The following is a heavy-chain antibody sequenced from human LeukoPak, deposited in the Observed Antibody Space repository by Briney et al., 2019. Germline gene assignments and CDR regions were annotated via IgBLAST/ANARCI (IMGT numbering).Heavy chain of an antibody. Sequence: GASVKVSCKASGGTFSSYAISWVRQAPGQGLEWMGGIIPIFGTANYAQKFQGRVTITADESTSTAYMELSSLRSEDTAVYYCARGYVEMASTGYYYYMDVWGKGTTVTVSS. V-gene: IGHV1-69*13. D-gene: IGHD5-24*01. J-gene: IGHJ6*03. CDR3: ARGYVEMASTGYYYYMDV. CDR1: GGTFSSYA. CDR2: IIPIFGTA.